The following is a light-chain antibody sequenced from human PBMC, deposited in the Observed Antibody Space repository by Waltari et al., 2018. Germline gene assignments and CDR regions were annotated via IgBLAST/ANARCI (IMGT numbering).Light chain of an antibody. Sequence: EIVLTQSPATLSLSPGERATLSCRASQSVRSSLAWYQQKPGQSPRRLIYDASNRAPGIPARFSGSGSGTDFTLTISSLEPEDFAVYYCQHRGHWPPDATFGPGTKVDIK. CDR1: QSVRSS. V-gene: IGKV3-11*01. CDR2: DAS. J-gene: IGKJ3*01. CDR3: QHRGHWPPDAT.